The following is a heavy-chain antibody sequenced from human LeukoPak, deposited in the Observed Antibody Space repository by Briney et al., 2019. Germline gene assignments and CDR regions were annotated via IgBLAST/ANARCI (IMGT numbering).Heavy chain of an antibody. D-gene: IGHD3-22*01. J-gene: IGHJ6*02. CDR1: GGSISSYY. Sequence: PSETLSLTCTVSGGSISSYYWSWIRQPPGKGLEWIGYIYYSGSTNYNPSLKSRVTISVDTSKNQFSLKLSSVTAADTAVYYCARLRYDSSGYYSIYYYYGMDVWGQGTTVTVSS. CDR2: IYYSGST. CDR3: ARLRYDSSGYYSIYYYYGMDV. V-gene: IGHV4-59*08.